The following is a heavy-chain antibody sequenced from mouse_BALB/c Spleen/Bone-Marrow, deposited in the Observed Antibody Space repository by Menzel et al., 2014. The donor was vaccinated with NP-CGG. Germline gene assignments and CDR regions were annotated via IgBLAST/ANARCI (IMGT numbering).Heavy chain of an antibody. CDR2: ILPGIST. D-gene: IGHD5-1*01. CDR3: ARGISYHFDY. CDR1: GYIFSSYW. Sequence: VQLQQSGAELMKPGASVEISCKATGYIFSSYWIEWVKQRPGHGLEWIGEILPGISTNYNEKFKGKATFTADTSSNTAYMQLSSLTSEDSAVYHCARGISYHFDYWGQGTTLTVSS. V-gene: IGHV1-9*01. J-gene: IGHJ2*01.